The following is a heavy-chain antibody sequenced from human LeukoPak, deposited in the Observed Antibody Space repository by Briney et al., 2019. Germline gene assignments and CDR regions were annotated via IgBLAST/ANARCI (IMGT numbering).Heavy chain of an antibody. CDR2: ISSSSSTI. CDR1: GFTFSSYS. Sequence: GGSLRLSCAASGFTFSSYSMNWVRQAPGKGLEWVSYISSSSSTIYYADSVKGRFTISRDNAKNTLYLQMNSLRAEDTAVYYCARLGRPVDYWGQGTLVTVSS. V-gene: IGHV3-48*04. CDR3: ARLGRPVDY. J-gene: IGHJ4*02. D-gene: IGHD6-6*01.